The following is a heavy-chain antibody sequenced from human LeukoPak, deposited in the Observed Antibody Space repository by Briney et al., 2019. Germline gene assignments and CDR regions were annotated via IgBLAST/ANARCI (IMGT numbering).Heavy chain of an antibody. J-gene: IGHJ4*02. CDR2: INHSGST. CDR1: GGSFSGYY. D-gene: IGHD3-10*01. Sequence: SETLSLTCAVYGGSFSGYYWGWIRQPPGKGLEWIGEINHSGSTNYNPSLKSRVTLSVDTSTNQFSLKLTSVTAADTAVYYCARAVLGYSYAYDYWGQGALVPVSS. CDR3: ARAVLGYSYAYDY. V-gene: IGHV4-34*01.